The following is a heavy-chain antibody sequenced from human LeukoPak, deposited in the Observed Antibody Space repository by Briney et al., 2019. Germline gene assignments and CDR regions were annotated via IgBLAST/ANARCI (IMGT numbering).Heavy chain of an antibody. D-gene: IGHD3-10*01. CDR1: RYTFTSYV. Sequence: ASLKVSCTASRYTFTSYVISCVRQAPGQELEWMGWISAYNVNTNYAQKHQGRVTMTTDTSTSTAYMELRSLRSDDTAVYYCARRDGEGNLDAFDMWGQGTMVTVSS. CDR2: ISAYNVNT. CDR3: ARRDGEGNLDAFDM. V-gene: IGHV1-18*01. J-gene: IGHJ3*02.